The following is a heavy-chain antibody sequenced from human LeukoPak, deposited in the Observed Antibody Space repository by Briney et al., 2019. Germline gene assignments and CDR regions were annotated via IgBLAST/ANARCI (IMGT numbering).Heavy chain of an antibody. D-gene: IGHD3-22*01. CDR1: GFSFSSYS. CDR2: ISSSSSYI. J-gene: IGHJ5*02. Sequence: GGSLRFSCAASGFSFSSYSMNWVRQAPGKRLEWVSSISSSSSYIYYADSVKGRFTISRDNAKNSLYLQMNSLRAEDTAVYYCARDRGYYSTSGPFDPWGQGTLVTVSS. CDR3: ARDRGYYSTSGPFDP. V-gene: IGHV3-21*01.